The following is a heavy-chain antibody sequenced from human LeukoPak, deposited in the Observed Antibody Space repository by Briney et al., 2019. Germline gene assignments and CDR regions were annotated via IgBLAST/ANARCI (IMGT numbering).Heavy chain of an antibody. CDR3: ARDPPGVKGDYNYQFDY. Sequence: ASVKVSCKASGGTFSSYAISCVRQAPGQGLEWMGGIIPIFGTANYAQKFQGRVTITADESTSTAYMELSSLRSEDTAVYYCARDPPGVKGDYNYQFDYWGQGTLVTVSS. D-gene: IGHD4-17*01. CDR1: GGTFSSYA. J-gene: IGHJ4*02. V-gene: IGHV1-69*01. CDR2: IIPIFGTA.